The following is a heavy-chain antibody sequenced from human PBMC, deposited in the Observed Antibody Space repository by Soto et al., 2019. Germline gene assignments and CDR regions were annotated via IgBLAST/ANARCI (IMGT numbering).Heavy chain of an antibody. J-gene: IGHJ5*02. CDR3: ARMYSSGSGWFHP. Sequence: SETLSLTCFVSGYSITAGGYYWRWIRHHPGKWLEWIGSFYSSGSIIYNPSLRSRVSISGDTSSNQFSMSLTSVTAADTARYYCARMYSSGSGWFHPWGQGTLVTAPQ. D-gene: IGHD6-19*01. CDR2: FYSSGSI. V-gene: IGHV4-31*03. CDR1: GYSITAGGYY.